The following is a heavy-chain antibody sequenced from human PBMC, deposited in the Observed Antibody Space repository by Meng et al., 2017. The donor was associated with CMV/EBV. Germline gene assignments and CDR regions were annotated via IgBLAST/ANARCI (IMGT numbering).Heavy chain of an antibody. D-gene: IGHD6-13*01. V-gene: IGHV4-4*07. CDR1: GGSIVSSY. CDR2: IYTSGST. J-gene: IGHJ4*02. CDR3: AREMPIAAAGCFDY. Sequence: QGQLQGSGPGLVNPPGTSSLTCTVSGGSIVSSYWSWIRQPAGKGLEWIGRIYTSGSTNYNPSLKSRVTMSVDTSKNQFSLKLSSVTAADTAVYYCAREMPIAAAGCFDYWGQGTLVTVSS.